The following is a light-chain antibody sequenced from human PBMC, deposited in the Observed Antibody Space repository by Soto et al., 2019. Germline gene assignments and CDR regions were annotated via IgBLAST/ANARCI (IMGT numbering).Light chain of an antibody. Sequence: EIVLTQSPGTLSLSPGDRATLSCRASQSVSSSYLAWYQQKPGQAPKLLIYGASSRATGIADRFSGSGSVTDFTLTISRLEPEDFAVYYCQQYGSSPWTFGQGTKVEIK. CDR2: GAS. CDR1: QSVSSSY. CDR3: QQYGSSPWT. J-gene: IGKJ1*01. V-gene: IGKV3-20*01.